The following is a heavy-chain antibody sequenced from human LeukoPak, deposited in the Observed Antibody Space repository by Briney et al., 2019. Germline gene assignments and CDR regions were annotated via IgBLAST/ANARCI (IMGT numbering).Heavy chain of an antibody. CDR3: ARASFGSSWPLRWFDP. CDR1: GGTFSTYA. Sequence: GASVKVSCKASGGTFSTYAISWVRQAPGQGLEWMGGIIPIFGTANYAQKFQGRVTITADESTYTAYMELSSLRSEDTAVYYCARASFGSSWPLRWFDPWGQGTLVTVSS. V-gene: IGHV1-69*13. CDR2: IIPIFGTA. J-gene: IGHJ5*02. D-gene: IGHD6-13*01.